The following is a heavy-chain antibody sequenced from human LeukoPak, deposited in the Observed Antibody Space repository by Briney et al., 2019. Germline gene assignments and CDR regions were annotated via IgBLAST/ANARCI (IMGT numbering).Heavy chain of an antibody. Sequence: SETLSLTCTVSGGSISNYYWNWIRQPPGKRLEWIGSVYHSGNTNYNPSLGSRVTMSVDTSKNQFSLKLNSVTAADTAVYYCASRIAVAGPAFDYWGRGTLVTVS. J-gene: IGHJ4*02. CDR3: ASRIAVAGPAFDY. CDR2: VYHSGNT. D-gene: IGHD6-19*01. CDR1: GGSISNYY. V-gene: IGHV4-59*08.